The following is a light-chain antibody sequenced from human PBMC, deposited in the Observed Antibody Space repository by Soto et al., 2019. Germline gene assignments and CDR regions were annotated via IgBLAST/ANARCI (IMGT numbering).Light chain of an antibody. Sequence: QSVLPQPPSLSGTPGQRVTISCSGSSYNIGGNTVNWYQHLPGTFPKLRIYINDQRPSGVPALFSGSTSGTAASLPISGLQSDDEAHYYCATCDDSLNAGVFVVGTQLPLL. J-gene: IGLJ7*01. CDR1: SYNIGGNT. CDR2: IND. CDR3: ATCDDSLNAGV. V-gene: IGLV1-44*01.